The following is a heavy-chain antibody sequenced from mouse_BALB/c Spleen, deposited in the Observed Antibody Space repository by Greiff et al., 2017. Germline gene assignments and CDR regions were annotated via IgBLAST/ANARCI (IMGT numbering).Heavy chain of an antibody. J-gene: IGHJ4*01. V-gene: IGHV5-12-1*01. Sequence: EVQVVESGGGLVKPGGSLKLSCAASGFAFSSYDMSWVRQTPEKRLEWVAYISSGGGSTYYPDTVKGRFTISRDNAKNTLYLQMSSLKSEDTAMYYCARQLLRYAMDYWGQGTSVTVSS. D-gene: IGHD1-1*01. CDR2: ISSGGGST. CDR3: ARQLLRYAMDY. CDR1: GFAFSSYD.